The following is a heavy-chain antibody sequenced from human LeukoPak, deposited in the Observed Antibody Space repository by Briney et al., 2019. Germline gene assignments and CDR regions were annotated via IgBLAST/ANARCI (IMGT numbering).Heavy chain of an antibody. V-gene: IGHV1-46*01. J-gene: IGHJ4*02. CDR1: GYTFTSYY. CDR2: INPSGGST. CDR3: ARDIMDSSSCVLGFDY. D-gene: IGHD6-6*01. Sequence: ASVKVSCKASGYTFTSYYMHWVRQAPGQGLEWMGLINPSGGSTSYAQKFQGRVTMTRDTSTSTVYMELSSLRSEDTAVYYCARDIMDSSSCVLGFDYWGQGTLVTVSS.